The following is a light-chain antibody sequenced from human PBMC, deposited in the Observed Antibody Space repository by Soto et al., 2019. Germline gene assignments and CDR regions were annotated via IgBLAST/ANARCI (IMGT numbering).Light chain of an antibody. V-gene: IGKV3-15*01. CDR2: NGS. Sequence: EIAMTQSPATLSVSPGQRATLSCRASQNVNSNFAWYQQKPGHAPSLLMYNGSTRATGFPARFSGSGSGTEFTLTISGLQSEDSAIYYCQQYNTLNTFGQGTKLEIK. CDR3: QQYNTLNT. J-gene: IGKJ2*01. CDR1: QNVNSN.